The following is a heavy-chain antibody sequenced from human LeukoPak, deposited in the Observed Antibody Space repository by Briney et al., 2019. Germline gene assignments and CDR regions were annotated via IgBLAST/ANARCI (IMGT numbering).Heavy chain of an antibody. V-gene: IGHV1-18*01. CDR3: AREAMVRGVRSNYYYGMDV. D-gene: IGHD3-10*01. CDR1: GYTFTSYG. J-gene: IGHJ6*02. CDR2: ISSYNGNT. Sequence: ASVKVSCKASGYTFTSYGISWVRQAPGQGLEWMGWISSYNGNTNYAQKLQGRVTMSTDTSTGTAYMELRSLRSDDTAVYYCAREAMVRGVRSNYYYGMDVWGQGTTVTVSS.